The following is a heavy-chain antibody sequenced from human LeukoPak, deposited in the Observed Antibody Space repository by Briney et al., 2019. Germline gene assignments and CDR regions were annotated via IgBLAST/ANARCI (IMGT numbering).Heavy chain of an antibody. CDR2: ISYDGSNK. Sequence: GGSLRLSCAASGFTFSSYAMHWVRQAPGKGLEWVAVISYDGSNKYYADSVKGRFTISRDNSKNTLYLQMNSLRAEDTAVYYCARGRFNYDNTGYSSFYHWGQGTLVTVSS. CDR1: GFTFSSYA. CDR3: ARGRFNYDNTGYSSFYH. J-gene: IGHJ4*02. D-gene: IGHD3-22*01. V-gene: IGHV3-30-3*01.